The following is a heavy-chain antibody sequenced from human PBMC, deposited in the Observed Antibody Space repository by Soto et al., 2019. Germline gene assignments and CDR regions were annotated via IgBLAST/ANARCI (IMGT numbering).Heavy chain of an antibody. J-gene: IGHJ5*02. CDR3: AKGGSSWTEWFDP. CDR1: GYTFTSYY. Sequence: ASVKVSCKASGYTFTSYYMHWVRQAPGQGLEWMGIINPSGGSTSYAQKFQGRVTMTRDTSTSTAYMELSSLRSEDTAVYYCAKGGSSWTEWFDPWGQGTLVTVSP. V-gene: IGHV1-46*01. CDR2: INPSGGST. D-gene: IGHD6-13*01.